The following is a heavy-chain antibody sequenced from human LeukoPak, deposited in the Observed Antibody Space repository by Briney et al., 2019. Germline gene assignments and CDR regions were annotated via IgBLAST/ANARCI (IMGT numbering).Heavy chain of an antibody. CDR2: ISGSGGST. V-gene: IGHV3-23*01. CDR1: GFTFSSYA. Sequence: GGSLRLSCAASGFTFSSYAMSWVRQAPGKGLEWVSAISGSGGSTYYPDSVKGRFTISRDNSKNTLYLQMNSLRAEDTAVYYCAKVADYVWGSYRHKPFDYWGQGTLVTVSS. CDR3: AKVADYVWGSYRHKPFDY. D-gene: IGHD3-16*02. J-gene: IGHJ4*02.